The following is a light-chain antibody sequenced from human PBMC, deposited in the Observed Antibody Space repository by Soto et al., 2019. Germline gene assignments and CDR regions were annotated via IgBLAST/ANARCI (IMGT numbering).Light chain of an antibody. Sequence: EIVLTQSPATLSLSPGERATLSCRASQAVSSYLLWYQQKPGQAPRLLIYDASNRATGIPDRFSGSGSGTDFTLTISRLEPEDFAVYYCQQYGSSPLITFGQGTRLEI. CDR1: QAVSSY. V-gene: IGKV3-20*01. CDR3: QQYGSSPLIT. CDR2: DAS. J-gene: IGKJ5*01.